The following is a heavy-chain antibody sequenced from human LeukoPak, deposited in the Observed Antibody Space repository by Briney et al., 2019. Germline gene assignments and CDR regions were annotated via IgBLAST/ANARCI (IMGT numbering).Heavy chain of an antibody. CDR3: AGARHGDYRWDY. Sequence: GESLQISCKDSGYSFTNYWIGWVRQMPGKGLEWMGIIHSADSNTRYSPSFQGQVTISADKSISTAYLQWSGLKASDTAMYYCAGARHGDYRWDYWGQGTLVTVSS. J-gene: IGHJ4*02. CDR2: IHSADSNT. V-gene: IGHV5-51*01. D-gene: IGHD4-17*01. CDR1: GYSFTNYW.